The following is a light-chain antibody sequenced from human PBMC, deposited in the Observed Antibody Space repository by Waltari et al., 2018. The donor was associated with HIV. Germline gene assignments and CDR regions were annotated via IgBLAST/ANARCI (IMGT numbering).Light chain of an antibody. Sequence: EIVMPQSPATLSVSPGERATLSCRASQSVSSNLACYQQKPGQAPRLLVFGASTRATGIPARFSVSGSGTEFTLTISSLQSEDFAVYYCQQYNNWPPEITFGPGTKVDIK. CDR2: GAS. J-gene: IGKJ3*01. CDR1: QSVSSN. V-gene: IGKV3-15*01. CDR3: QQYNNWPPEIT.